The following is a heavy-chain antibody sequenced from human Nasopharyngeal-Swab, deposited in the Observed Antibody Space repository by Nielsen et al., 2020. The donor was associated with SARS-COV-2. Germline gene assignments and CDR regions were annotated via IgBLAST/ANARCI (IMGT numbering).Heavy chain of an antibody. CDR1: GFTFSDYY. D-gene: IGHD3-22*01. CDR3: ASSYYDSSGYYPDY. V-gene: IGHV3-11*01. CDR2: ISSSGSTI. Sequence: GGSLRLSCAASGFTFSDYYMSWIRQAPGKGLEWVSYISSSGSTIYYADSVKGRSTISRDNAKNSLYLQMNSLRAEDTAVYYCASSYYDSSGYYPDYWGQGTLVTVSS. J-gene: IGHJ4*02.